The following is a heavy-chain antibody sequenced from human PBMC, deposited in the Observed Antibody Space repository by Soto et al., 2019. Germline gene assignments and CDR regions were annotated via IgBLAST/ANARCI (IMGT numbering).Heavy chain of an antibody. V-gene: IGHV3-48*01. Sequence: EVQLVESGGDLVQPGGSLRLSCAASRFTFSDYSMNWVRQAPGKGLEWVSYISGGGETIYYADSVRGRFTISRDNAKNTLYLQMNSLRAEDTAVYYCAKRISGYDSGWSEMGGFDYWGQGTLVTVSS. J-gene: IGHJ4*02. CDR2: ISGGGETI. CDR1: RFTFSDYS. D-gene: IGHD6-19*01. CDR3: AKRISGYDSGWSEMGGFDY.